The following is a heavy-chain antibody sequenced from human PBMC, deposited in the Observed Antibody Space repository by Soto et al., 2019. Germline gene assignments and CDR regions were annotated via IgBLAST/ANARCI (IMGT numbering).Heavy chain of an antibody. CDR3: AREGIGGIVSRGYLDY. V-gene: IGHV3-33*01. CDR1: GGIFHGYG. CDR2: IRFDGSNE. J-gene: IGHJ4*02. D-gene: IGHD2-15*01. Sequence: GGSLRLSCAVPGGIFHGYGMHWVRQAPGKGLEWVAIIRFDGSNEEYADYVKGRFTISRDNSKNTLYLQMHTLGAEDTTVYYRAREGIGGIVSRGYLDYWGRGTVVTVSS.